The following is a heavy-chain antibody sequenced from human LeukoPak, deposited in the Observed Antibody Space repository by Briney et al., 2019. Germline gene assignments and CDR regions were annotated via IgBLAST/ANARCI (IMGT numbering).Heavy chain of an antibody. CDR2: INPNSGGT. CDR1: GYTFTGYY. V-gene: IGHV1-2*06. J-gene: IGHJ5*02. Sequence: ASVQVSCKASGYTFTGYYMHWVRQAPGQGLEWMGRINPNSGGTNYAQKFQGRVTMTRDTSLSTAYLELSKLRTDDTAVYYCAREGGFGIGYDYDLHWFDPWGQGTPVTVSS. CDR3: AREGGFGIGYDYDLHWFDP. D-gene: IGHD3-16*01.